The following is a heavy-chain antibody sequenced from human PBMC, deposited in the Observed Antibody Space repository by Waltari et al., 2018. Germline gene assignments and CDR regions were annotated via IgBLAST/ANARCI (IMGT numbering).Heavy chain of an antibody. V-gene: IGHV4-59*01. Sequence: QVQLQESGPGLVKASETLSLTCSVSGDSMSGYYWNWIRQPPGKGLEWVGRIYYRGTTNYTPSLQSRVTMSIDTSKNQFFLKLTSVTAADTAVYYCARVTVGWFDPWGQGTLVTVSS. CDR3: ARVTVGWFDP. CDR2: IYYRGTT. J-gene: IGHJ5*02. D-gene: IGHD4-4*01. CDR1: GDSMSGYY.